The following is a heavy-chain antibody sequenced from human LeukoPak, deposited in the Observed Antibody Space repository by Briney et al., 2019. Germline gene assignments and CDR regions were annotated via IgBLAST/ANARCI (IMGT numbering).Heavy chain of an antibody. CDR2: IYSGGST. CDR1: GFTVSSNY. D-gene: IGHD6-13*01. Sequence: PGGSLRLSCAASGFTVSSNYMSWVRQAPGKGLEWVSVIYSGGSTYYADSVKGRFTISRDNSKNTLYLQMNSLRAEDTAVYYCAREPDSSSWGPWGQGTLVTVSS. V-gene: IGHV3-53*01. CDR3: AREPDSSSWGP. J-gene: IGHJ5*02.